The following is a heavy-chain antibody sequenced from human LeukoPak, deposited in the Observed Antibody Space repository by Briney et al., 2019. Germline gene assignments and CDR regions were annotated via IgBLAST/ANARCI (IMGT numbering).Heavy chain of an antibody. CDR3: ARSGWLRHPFDY. V-gene: IGHV3-20*04. D-gene: IGHD5-12*01. CDR1: GLTFDDYG. CDR2: INWNGGST. Sequence: PGGSLRLSCAASGLTFDDYGMSWVRQAPGKGLEWVSGINWNGGSTGYADSVKGRFTISRDNAKNSLYLQMNNLRAEDTALYYCARSGWLRHPFDYWGQGTLVTVSS. J-gene: IGHJ4*02.